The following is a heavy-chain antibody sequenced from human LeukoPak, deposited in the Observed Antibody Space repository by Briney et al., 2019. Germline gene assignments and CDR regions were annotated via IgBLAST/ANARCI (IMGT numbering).Heavy chain of an antibody. CDR2: ISGSGGST. D-gene: IGHD3-22*01. Sequence: GGSLRLSCAASGFTFSSYAMSWVRQAPGKGLEWVSAISGSGGSTYYADSVKGRFTISRDNSKNTLYLQMNSLRAEDTAVYYCAKLLHYYDSSGCYHHFDYWGQGTLVTVSS. CDR3: AKLLHYYDSSGCYHHFDY. V-gene: IGHV3-23*01. J-gene: IGHJ4*02. CDR1: GFTFSSYA.